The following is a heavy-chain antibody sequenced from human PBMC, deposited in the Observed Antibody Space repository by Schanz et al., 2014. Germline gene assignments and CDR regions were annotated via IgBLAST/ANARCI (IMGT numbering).Heavy chain of an antibody. V-gene: IGHV1-18*01. J-gene: IGHJ4*02. CDR2: ISGSNGNT. CDR1: GYTFISYG. Sequence: QVQLVQSGAEVRKPGASVKVSCKASGYTFISYGISWVRQAPGQGLEWLGWISGSNGNTNYTQKFQGRVTMTIDPYTSTAYMELRSLRSDDTALYYCARDQSPYTNSSDVRYFDYWGQGSLVTVSS. D-gene: IGHD6-6*01. CDR3: ARDQSPYTNSSDVRYFDY.